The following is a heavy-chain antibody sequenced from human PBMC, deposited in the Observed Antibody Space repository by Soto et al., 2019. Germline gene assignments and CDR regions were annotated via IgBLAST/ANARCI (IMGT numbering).Heavy chain of an antibody. CDR2: IYYSGST. J-gene: IGHJ5*02. CDR1: GGSISSDGYY. Sequence: PSETLSLTCTVSGGSISSDGYYWSWIRQHPGKGLEWIGYIYYSGSTYYNPSLKSRVSISVDPSKSQFSLKLRSVTAADTAVYYCARGSGRVYYGKNWFDPWGQGTLVTVSS. D-gene: IGHD3-10*01. V-gene: IGHV4-31*03. CDR3: ARGSGRVYYGKNWFDP.